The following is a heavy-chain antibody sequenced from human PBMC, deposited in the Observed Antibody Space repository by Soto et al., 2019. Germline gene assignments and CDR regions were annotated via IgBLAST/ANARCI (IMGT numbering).Heavy chain of an antibody. Sequence: QVQLVQSGAEVKKPGSSVKVSCKASGGTFSSYAISWVRQAPGQGLEWMGGIIPFFGTANYAQKFQGRVTITAHESTSTAYMELSSLRSQDTAVYYCARHVPAAGYYYGMDVWGQGTTVTVSS. CDR3: ARHVPAAGYYYGMDV. CDR2: IIPFFGTA. D-gene: IGHD2-2*01. J-gene: IGHJ6*02. V-gene: IGHV1-69*12. CDR1: GGTFSSYA.